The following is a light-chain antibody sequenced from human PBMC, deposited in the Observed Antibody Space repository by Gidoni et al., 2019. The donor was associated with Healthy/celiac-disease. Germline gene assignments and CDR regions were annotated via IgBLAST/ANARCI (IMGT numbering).Light chain of an antibody. Sequence: EIVLMQSPGTLSLSQGERATLSCRASQSVSSSYLAWYQQKPDQAPRLLIYGASSRATCIPDRFSSSGSGTDFTLTISRLEPEDFAVYYCQQYGSSRTWTFGQGTKVEIK. CDR3: QQYGSSRTWT. CDR2: GAS. CDR1: QSVSSSY. V-gene: IGKV3-20*01. J-gene: IGKJ1*01.